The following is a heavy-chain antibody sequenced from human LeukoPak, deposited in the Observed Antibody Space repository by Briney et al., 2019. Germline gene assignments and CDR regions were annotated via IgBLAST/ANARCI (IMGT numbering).Heavy chain of an antibody. Sequence: SETLSLTCTVSGGSISSYYWSWIRQPPGKGLEWIEYIYYSGSTNYNPSLKSRVTISVDTSKNQFSLKLSSVTAADTAVYYCARVSGYDFWSGPDWYFDLWGRGTLVTVSS. CDR2: IYYSGST. CDR1: GGSISSYY. J-gene: IGHJ2*01. D-gene: IGHD3-3*01. CDR3: ARVSGYDFWSGPDWYFDL. V-gene: IGHV4-59*01.